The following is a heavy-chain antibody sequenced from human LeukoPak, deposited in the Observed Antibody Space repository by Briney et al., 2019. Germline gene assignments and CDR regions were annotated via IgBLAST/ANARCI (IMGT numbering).Heavy chain of an antibody. CDR3: ARDTSCGHGRDYYYYGMDV. D-gene: IGHD5-12*01. V-gene: IGHV1-18*01. CDR2: ISGYNGNT. J-gene: IGHJ6*02. Sequence: ASVKVSCKASGYTFTNYGISWVRQAPGQGLEWMGWISGYNGNTKYAQKLQGRVTMTTDTSTSTAYMELRSLSSDDTAVYYCARDTSCGHGRDYYYYGMDVWGQGTTVTVSS. CDR1: GYTFTNYG.